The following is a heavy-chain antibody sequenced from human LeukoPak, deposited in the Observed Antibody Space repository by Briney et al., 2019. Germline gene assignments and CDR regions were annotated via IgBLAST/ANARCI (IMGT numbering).Heavy chain of an antibody. V-gene: IGHV1-69*06. D-gene: IGHD6-13*01. CDR3: ARHIAGRSSSWYLTLYYFDY. Sequence: SVKVSCKASGGTFSSYAISWVRQAPGQGLEWMGGIIPIFGTANYAQKFQGRVTITADKSTSTAYTELSSLRSEDTAVYYCARHIAGRSSSWYLTLYYFDYWGQGTLVTVSS. CDR1: GGTFSSYA. J-gene: IGHJ4*02. CDR2: IIPIFGTA.